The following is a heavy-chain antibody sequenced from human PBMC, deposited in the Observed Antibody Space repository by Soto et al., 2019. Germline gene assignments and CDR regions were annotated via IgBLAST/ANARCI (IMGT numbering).Heavy chain of an antibody. Sequence: GASVKVSCKASGYTFTSYAMHWVRQAPGQRLEWMGWINAGNGNTKYSQKFQGRVTITRDTSASTAYMELSSLRSEDTAVYYCARDPATVTTYYGMDVWGQGTTVTVSS. CDR2: INAGNGNT. CDR3: ARDPATVTTYYGMDV. J-gene: IGHJ6*02. CDR1: GYTFTSYA. D-gene: IGHD4-17*01. V-gene: IGHV1-3*01.